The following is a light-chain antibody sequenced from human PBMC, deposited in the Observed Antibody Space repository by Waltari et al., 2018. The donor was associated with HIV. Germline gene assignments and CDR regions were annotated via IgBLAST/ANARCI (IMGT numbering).Light chain of an antibody. Sequence: QSVLTQPPSVSGAPGQRVTISCTGSSSNIGAGYAVHWYQPLPGTAPKLLIYGNNNRPSGVPDRFSGSKSGTSASLAITGLQADDEADYYCQSYDSSLSGVFGGGTKLTVL. CDR3: QSYDSSLSGV. J-gene: IGLJ3*02. CDR2: GNN. CDR1: SSNIGAGYA. V-gene: IGLV1-40*01.